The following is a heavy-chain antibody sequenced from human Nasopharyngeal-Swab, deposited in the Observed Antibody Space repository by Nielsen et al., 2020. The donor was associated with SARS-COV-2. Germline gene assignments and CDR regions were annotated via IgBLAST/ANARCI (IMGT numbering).Heavy chain of an antibody. CDR2: IYWDDDK. Sequence: SGPTLVKPTQTLTLTCTFSGISLSTSGVGVGWIRQPPGKALEWLALIYWDDDKRYSPSLKSRLTITKDTSKNQVVLTMTNMDPVDTATYYCAHRTSDYDSSGYYFDYWGQGTLVTVSS. D-gene: IGHD3-22*01. J-gene: IGHJ4*02. CDR3: AHRTSDYDSSGYYFDY. CDR1: GISLSTSGVG. V-gene: IGHV2-5*02.